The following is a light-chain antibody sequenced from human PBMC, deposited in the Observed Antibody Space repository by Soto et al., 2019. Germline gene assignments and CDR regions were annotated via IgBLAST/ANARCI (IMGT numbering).Light chain of an antibody. CDR1: QPISDY. J-gene: IGKJ5*01. CDR3: QQYNTYST. CDR2: DAS. Sequence: DIQMTQSPSSLSASVGDRVTITCRTSQPISDYLNWYQQKPGKAPNPLIYDASSLKSGVPSRFRGSGSGTEFTLTISSLQPDDFATYYCQQYNTYSTFGQGTRPEIK. V-gene: IGKV1-16*01.